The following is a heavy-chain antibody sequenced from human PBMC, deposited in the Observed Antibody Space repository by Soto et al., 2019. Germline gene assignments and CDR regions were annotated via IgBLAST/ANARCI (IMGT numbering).Heavy chain of an antibody. CDR2: VFYTGNT. CDR3: ARSYSGTFYGYDI. D-gene: IGHD1-26*01. Sequence: KASETLSLTCTVSGCSVSSFHLSWIRQSPGKGLEWIGYVFYTGNTKYNPALKRRVTISVDTSKKQFSLKLSSVSAADTGLYYCARSYSGTFYGYDIWGQGILVTVSS. J-gene: IGHJ4*02. V-gene: IGHV4-59*02. CDR1: GCSVSSFH.